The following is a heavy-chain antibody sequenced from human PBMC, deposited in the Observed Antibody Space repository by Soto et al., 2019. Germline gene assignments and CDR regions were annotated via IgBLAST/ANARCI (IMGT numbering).Heavy chain of an antibody. D-gene: IGHD6-25*01. CDR3: ARVFSSGSGRMYYFDF. J-gene: IGHJ4*02. CDR1: SGSIAGENW. Sequence: QVQLQESGPGLVKPSETLSLTCTVSSGSIAGENWWSWVRQPLGMGLEWIGEIFHTGGTNYNPSLKSRVTMEVDKSKNQFSLKLISATAADTAVYYCARVFSSGSGRMYYFDFWGQGTLVSVSS. CDR2: IFHTGGT. V-gene: IGHV4-4*02.